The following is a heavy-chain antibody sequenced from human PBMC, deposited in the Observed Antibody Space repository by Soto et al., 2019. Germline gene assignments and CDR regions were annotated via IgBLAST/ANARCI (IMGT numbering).Heavy chain of an antibody. J-gene: IGHJ4*02. CDR1: GYTLNEVA. V-gene: IGHV1-24*01. CDR2: FDPDEAET. D-gene: IGHD4-17*01. Sequence: HVQLVQSGAEVKKPGASVKVSCKVSGYTLNEVAMHWVRQAPGKGLEWLGGFDPDEAETIYAQQFQGRVNMTEDTSTDTVYMELSSLRSEDTALYFCTTYHGDYSFDDWGQGTLVTVSS. CDR3: TTYHGDYSFDD.